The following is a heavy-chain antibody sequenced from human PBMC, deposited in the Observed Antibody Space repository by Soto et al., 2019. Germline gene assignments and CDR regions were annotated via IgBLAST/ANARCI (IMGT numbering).Heavy chain of an antibody. Sequence: SETLSLTCTVSGGSISSYYWSWIRQPPGKGLEWIGYIYYSGSTNYNPSLKSRVTISVDTSKNQFSLKLSSVTAADTAVYYCARGPDYYGSGRHFDYWGQGTLVTVSS. CDR1: GGSISSYY. CDR2: IYYSGST. J-gene: IGHJ4*02. V-gene: IGHV4-59*01. D-gene: IGHD3-10*01. CDR3: ARGPDYYGSGRHFDY.